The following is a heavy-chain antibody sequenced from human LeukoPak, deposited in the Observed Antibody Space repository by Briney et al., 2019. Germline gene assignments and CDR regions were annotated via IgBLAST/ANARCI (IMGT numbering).Heavy chain of an antibody. V-gene: IGHV4-39*07. CDR1: GGSISSSSYY. CDR3: ARERGYDSSGYYYDY. J-gene: IGHJ4*02. CDR2: IYYSGST. Sequence: SETLSLTCTVSGGSISSSSYYWGWIRQPPGKGLEWIGSIYYSGSTYYSPSLKSRVTISVDTSKNQFSLKLSSVTAADTAVYYCARERGYDSSGYYYDYWGQGTLVTVSS. D-gene: IGHD3-22*01.